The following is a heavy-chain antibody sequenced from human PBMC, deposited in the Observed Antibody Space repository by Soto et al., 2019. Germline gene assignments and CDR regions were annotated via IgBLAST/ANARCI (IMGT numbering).Heavy chain of an antibody. CDR1: GFTFSSYA. V-gene: IGHV3-23*01. CDR3: ANRRGAGGHFDY. J-gene: IGHJ4*02. D-gene: IGHD2-15*01. CDR2: VSIGGST. Sequence: DVQLLESGGGLAQPEGSLRLCCAASGFTFSSYAMGWVRQGPGKGLEWVAVVSIGGSTHYADSVRGRFTISRDNSKNTPSLQMNSLTAEDTAVYFCANRRGAGGHFDYWGQGALVTVSS.